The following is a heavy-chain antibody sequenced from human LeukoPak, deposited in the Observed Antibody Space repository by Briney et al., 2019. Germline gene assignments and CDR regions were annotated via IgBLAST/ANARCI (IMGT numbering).Heavy chain of an antibody. V-gene: IGHV3-30-3*01. CDR1: GFTFSSYA. J-gene: IGHJ4*02. CDR2: ISYDGSNK. Sequence: GRSLRLSCAASGFTFSSYAMHWVRQAPGKGLEWVAVISYDGSNKCYADSVKGRFTISRDNSKNTLYLQMNSLRAEDTAVYYCARKEMEFDYWGQGTLVTVSS. D-gene: IGHD5-24*01. CDR3: ARKEMEFDY.